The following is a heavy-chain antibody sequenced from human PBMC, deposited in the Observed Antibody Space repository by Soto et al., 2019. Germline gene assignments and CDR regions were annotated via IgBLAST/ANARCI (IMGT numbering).Heavy chain of an antibody. D-gene: IGHD6-19*01. CDR1: GYTFTSYG. CDR2: ISAYNGNT. CDR3: ATIRTGYSSGWYVFQTYAFDI. Sequence: ASVKVSCKASGYTFTSYGISWVRQAPGQGLEWMGWISAYNGNTNYAQKLQGRVTMTTDTSTSTAYMELRSLRSDDTAVYYCATIRTGYSSGWYVFQTYAFDIWGQGTMVTVSS. J-gene: IGHJ3*02. V-gene: IGHV1-18*01.